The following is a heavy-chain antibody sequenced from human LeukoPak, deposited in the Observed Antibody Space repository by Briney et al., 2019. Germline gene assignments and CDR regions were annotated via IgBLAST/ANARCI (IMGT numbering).Heavy chain of an antibody. CDR2: ISSSSSYI. D-gene: IGHD3-22*01. Sequence: GALRLSCAASGFTFSSYSMNWVRQAPGKGLEWVSSISSSSSYIYYADSVKGRFTISRDNAKNSLYLQMNSLRAEDTAVYYCARAATTYYYDTSGYYWGQGTLVTVSS. J-gene: IGHJ4*02. V-gene: IGHV3-21*01. CDR3: ARAATTYYYDTSGYY. CDR1: GFTFSSYS.